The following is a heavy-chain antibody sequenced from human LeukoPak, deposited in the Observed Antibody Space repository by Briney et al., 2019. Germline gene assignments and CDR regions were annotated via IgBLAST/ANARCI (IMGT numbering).Heavy chain of an antibody. CDR2: IYYSGIT. Sequence: SETLSLTCAVSGGSISSSDYYWGWIRQPPGKGLEWIGNIYYSGITYYNPSLKSRVTISVDTSKNQFSLKLSSVTAADTAVYYCEVYSSGWSFAFDIWGQGTMVTVSP. CDR1: GGSISSSDYY. J-gene: IGHJ3*02. CDR3: EVYSSGWSFAFDI. D-gene: IGHD6-19*01. V-gene: IGHV4-39*07.